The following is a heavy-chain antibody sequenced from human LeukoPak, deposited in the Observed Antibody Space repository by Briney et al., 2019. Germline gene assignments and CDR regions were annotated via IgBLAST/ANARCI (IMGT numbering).Heavy chain of an antibody. Sequence: ALVKVSCKAYGYTFIRYDINWVRRATGQGLEWMGWMNPDNGNTGYAQKFQGRLTMTSNTSISTVYMELSSLRYEDTAIYYCARGEYMYGHDIDFWGQGTLVTVSS. CDR3: ARGEYMYGHDIDF. J-gene: IGHJ4*02. V-gene: IGHV1-8*01. CDR1: GYTFIRYD. CDR2: MNPDNGNT. D-gene: IGHD2/OR15-2a*01.